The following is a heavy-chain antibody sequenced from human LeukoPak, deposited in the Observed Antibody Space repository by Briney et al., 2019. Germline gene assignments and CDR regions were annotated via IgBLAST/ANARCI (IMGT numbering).Heavy chain of an antibody. Sequence: ASVEVSCKASGYSLTGYYIHWVRQAPGQGLEWMGRINPNSGGTNYAQKFQGRVTMTRDTSISTAYMELSRLRSDDTAVYYCARGSVLLWFGEPPTDYWGQGTLVTVSS. V-gene: IGHV1-2*06. CDR1: GYSLTGYY. D-gene: IGHD3-10*01. CDR3: ARGSVLLWFGEPPTDY. J-gene: IGHJ4*02. CDR2: INPNSGGT.